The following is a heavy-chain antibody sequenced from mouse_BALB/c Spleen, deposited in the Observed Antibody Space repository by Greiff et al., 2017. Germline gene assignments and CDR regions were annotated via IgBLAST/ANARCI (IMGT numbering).Heavy chain of an antibody. CDR3: ARGGRYDDYYAMDY. J-gene: IGHJ4*01. Sequence: EVQLQQSGPSLVKPSQTLSLTCSVTGDSITSGYWNWIRKFPGNKLEYMGYISYSGSTYYNPSLKSRISITRDTSKNQYYLQLNSVTTEDTATYYCARGGRYDDYYAMDYWGQGTSVTVSS. V-gene: IGHV3-8*02. CDR1: GDSITSGY. CDR2: ISYSGST. D-gene: IGHD2-14*01.